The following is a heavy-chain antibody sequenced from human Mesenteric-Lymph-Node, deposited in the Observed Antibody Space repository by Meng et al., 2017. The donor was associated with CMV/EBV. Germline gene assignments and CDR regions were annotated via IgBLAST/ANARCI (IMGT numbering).Heavy chain of an antibody. D-gene: IGHD1-1*01. CDR2: IRSSADAFGTTA. CDR1: GFTFSDYF. CDR3: VRDGTLGRGAFDM. Sequence: GGSLRLSCAASGFTFSDYFMSWVRQAPGKGLEWVSYIRSSADAFGTTAFYADSVRGRFTISRDNAKNSLYLQMNSLRGEDTAVYYCVRDGTLGRGAFDMWGQGTMVTVSS. J-gene: IGHJ3*02. V-gene: IGHV3-11*04.